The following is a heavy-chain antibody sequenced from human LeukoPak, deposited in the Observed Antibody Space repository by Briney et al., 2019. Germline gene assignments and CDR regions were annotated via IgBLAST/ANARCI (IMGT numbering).Heavy chain of an antibody. CDR1: GFPFSSYS. V-gene: IGHV3-21*01. J-gene: IGHJ3*02. CDR3: ARVTIAAAGTRTSNDAFDI. CDR2: ISSSSSYI. Sequence: GSLRLPCAASGFPFSSYSMKWVRQAPGKGLEWVSSISSSSSYIYYADSVKGRFTISRDNAKNSLYLQMNSLRAEDTAVYYCARVTIAAAGTRTSNDAFDIWGQGTMVTVSS. D-gene: IGHD6-13*01.